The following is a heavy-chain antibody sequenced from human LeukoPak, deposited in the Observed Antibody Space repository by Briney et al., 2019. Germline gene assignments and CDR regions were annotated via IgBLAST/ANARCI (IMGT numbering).Heavy chain of an antibody. CDR2: IKQDGSEK. V-gene: IGHV3-7*01. CDR1: GFTFSSYW. J-gene: IGHJ4*02. Sequence: GGSLRLSXAASGFTFSSYWMSWVRQAPGKGLEWVANIKQDGSEKYYVDSVKGRFTISRDNAKNSLYLQMNSLRAEDTAVYYCASAFDWSLYYFDYWGQGTLVTVSS. CDR3: ASAFDWSLYYFDY. D-gene: IGHD3-9*01.